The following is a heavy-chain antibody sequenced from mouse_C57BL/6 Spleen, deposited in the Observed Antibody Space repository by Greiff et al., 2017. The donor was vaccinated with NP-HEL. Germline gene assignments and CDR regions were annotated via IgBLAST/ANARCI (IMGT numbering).Heavy chain of an antibody. Sequence: VQVVESGAELAKPGASVKLSCKASGYTFTSYWMHWVKQRPGQGLEWIGYINPSSGYTKYNEKFKDKATLTADKYSSTAYMQLSSLTYEDAAVYYCARWAYDDDPDWYFDVWGTGTTVTVSS. J-gene: IGHJ1*03. D-gene: IGHD2-4*01. CDR3: ARWAYDDDPDWYFDV. CDR2: INPSSGYT. V-gene: IGHV1-7*01. CDR1: GYTFTSYW.